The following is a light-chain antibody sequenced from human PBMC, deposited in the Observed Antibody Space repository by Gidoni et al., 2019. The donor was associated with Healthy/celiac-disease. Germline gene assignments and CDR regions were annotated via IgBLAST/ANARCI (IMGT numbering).Light chain of an antibody. CDR2: EVS. Sequence: QSALPQPPSVSVSPGQSVTISCTGTSSDVGSYNRVSWYQQPPGTAPKLMIYEVSKRPSGVPDRFSGSKSGNTASLTISGLQAEDEADYNCSLYTSSSTFFGGGTKLTVL. CDR3: SLYTSSSTF. CDR1: SSDVGSYNR. V-gene: IGLV2-18*01. J-gene: IGLJ2*01.